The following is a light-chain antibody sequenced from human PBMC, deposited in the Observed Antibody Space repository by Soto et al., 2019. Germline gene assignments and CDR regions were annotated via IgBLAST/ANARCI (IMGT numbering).Light chain of an antibody. V-gene: IGKV3-20*01. J-gene: IGKJ3*01. Sequence: EIVLTQSPGTLSLSPGERATLSCRASRSVSSSYLAWYQQKPGQAPRLLIHGASSRATGIPDRFSGSGSGTDFTLTISRLEPEDFAVYYCQQYGSSPLFTFGPGTKVDIK. CDR1: RSVSSSY. CDR2: GAS. CDR3: QQYGSSPLFT.